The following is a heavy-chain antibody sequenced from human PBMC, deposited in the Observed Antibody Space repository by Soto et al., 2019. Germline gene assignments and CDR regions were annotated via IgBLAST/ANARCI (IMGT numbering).Heavy chain of an antibody. V-gene: IGHV5-10-1*01. Sequence: GESLKISCKASGYNFTTFWISWMRQVPGKGLEWLGRIDPSDSYSNYSPSFQGHITISADKSINTAYLHFSNLKASDTAVYYCARHFPLPTDLQFYYYYYYGVDVWGHGTAVTVSS. CDR1: GYNFTTFW. CDR2: IDPSDSYS. D-gene: IGHD3-3*02. J-gene: IGHJ6*02. CDR3: ARHFPLPTDLQFYYYYYYGVDV.